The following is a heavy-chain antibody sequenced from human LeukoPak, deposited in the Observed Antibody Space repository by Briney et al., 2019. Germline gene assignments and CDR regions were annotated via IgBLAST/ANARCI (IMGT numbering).Heavy chain of an antibody. CDR3: ARAYSGYEAFDY. CDR2: INPNSGGT. D-gene: IGHD5-12*01. CDR1: RYTFTGYY. J-gene: IGHJ4*02. V-gene: IGHV1-2*02. Sequence: ASVKVSCKASRYTFTGYYIHWVRQAPGQGLEWVGWINPNSGGTNYAQKFQGRVTMTRDTSTTYMELSRLTSADTAVYFCARAYSGYEAFDYWGQGTLVTVSS.